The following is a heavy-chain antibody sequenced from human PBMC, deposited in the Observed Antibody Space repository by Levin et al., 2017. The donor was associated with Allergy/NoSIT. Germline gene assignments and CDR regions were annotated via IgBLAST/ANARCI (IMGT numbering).Heavy chain of an antibody. J-gene: IGHJ6*02. Sequence: PSETLSLTCTVSGGSISDDSYYWAWVRQPPGKGLEWIGSIYYDGSAYYNPSLKTRLTISVDTSKNQFSLRFNSVTAADTAVYYCAGEPNSPYYYHYGLDVWGQGTTVTVSS. CDR2: IYYDGSA. D-gene: IGHD2/OR15-2a*01. V-gene: IGHV4-39*07. CDR3: AGEPNSPYYYHYGLDV. CDR1: GGSISDDSYY.